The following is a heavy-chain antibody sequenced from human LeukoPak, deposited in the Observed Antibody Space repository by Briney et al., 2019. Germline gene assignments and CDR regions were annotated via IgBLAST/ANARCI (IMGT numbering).Heavy chain of an antibody. CDR3: ARERGRYYYDSSGTHWYY. D-gene: IGHD3-22*01. CDR1: GYTFTSYG. Sequence: ASVKVSCKASGYTFTSYGISWVRQAPGQGFEWMGWISAYNGNTNYAQKLQGRVTMTTDTSTSTAYMELRSLRSDDTAVYYCARERGRYYYDSSGTHWYYWGQGTLVTVSS. V-gene: IGHV1-18*01. J-gene: IGHJ4*02. CDR2: ISAYNGNT.